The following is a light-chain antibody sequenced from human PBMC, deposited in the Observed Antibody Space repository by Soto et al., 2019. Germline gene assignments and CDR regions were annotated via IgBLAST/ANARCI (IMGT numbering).Light chain of an antibody. V-gene: IGLV2-14*01. CDR2: DVS. J-gene: IGLJ1*01. CDR1: SSDVGGYNY. CDR3: CSYTTSNTRQIV. Sequence: QSALAQPASVSGSPGQSITISCTGTSSDVGGYNYVSWYQQHPGKAPKFMIYDVSNRPSGVSNRFSGSKSGNTASQTISGLQAEDEADYYCCSYTTSNTRQIVFGTGTKVTVL.